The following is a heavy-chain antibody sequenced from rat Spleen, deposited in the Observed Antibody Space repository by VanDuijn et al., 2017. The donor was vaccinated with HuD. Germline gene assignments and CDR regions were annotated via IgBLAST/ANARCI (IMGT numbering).Heavy chain of an antibody. CDR3: ARSDGVHYYLPFAD. V-gene: IGHV3-3*01. CDR2: INSAGTT. J-gene: IGHJ3*01. CDR1: GYSITSNY. Sequence: EVQLQESGPGLVKPSQSLSLTCSVTGYSITSNYWGWIRKFPGNKLEWMGYINSAGTTNYNPSLKSRTSITRDTSKNQFFLQVNSVSSEDTATYYCARSDGVHYYLPFADWGQGTLVTASS. D-gene: IGHD1-1*01.